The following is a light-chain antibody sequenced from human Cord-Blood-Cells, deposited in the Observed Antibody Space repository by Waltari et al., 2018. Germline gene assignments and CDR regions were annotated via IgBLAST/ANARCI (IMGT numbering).Light chain of an antibody. Sequence: DIVMTQSPDSLAVSLGERATINCKSSQSVLYSSNNKNYLAWYQQKPGQPPKLLIYWASTRESGVPDRFSGSGSGTDFTHTISSLQAEDVAVYYCQQYYGTPLTFGGGTKVEIK. CDR2: WAS. J-gene: IGKJ4*01. CDR3: QQYYGTPLT. V-gene: IGKV4-1*01. CDR1: QSVLYSSNNKNY.